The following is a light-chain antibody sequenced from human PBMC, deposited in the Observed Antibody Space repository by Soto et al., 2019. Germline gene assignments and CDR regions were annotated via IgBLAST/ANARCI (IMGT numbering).Light chain of an antibody. CDR1: SSNIGSNY. J-gene: IGLJ3*02. CDR3: AAWDDSLKGL. Sequence: QSVLTQPPSASGTPGQRVTISCSGGSSNIGSNYVYWFQQFPGLAHRLLIYRNNYRPSGVPDRFSGSKSGSSASLVINGLRSEDEADYYCAAWDDSLKGLFGGGTQLTVL. V-gene: IGLV1-47*01. CDR2: RNN.